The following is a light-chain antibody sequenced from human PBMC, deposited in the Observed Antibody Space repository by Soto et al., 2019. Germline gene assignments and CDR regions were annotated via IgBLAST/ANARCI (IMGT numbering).Light chain of an antibody. V-gene: IGKV1-27*01. J-gene: IGKJ4*01. CDR3: QKYNSAPLT. Sequence: DVQMTQSPSSLSAFVGDRVTITCRASQGIAPYLAWFQQKPGKVPKLLIYATSTLQSGVPSRFSGSGSGTDCILPINSLQPEDVEAYYCQKYNSAPLTLGGGTKVEIK. CDR1: QGIAPY. CDR2: ATS.